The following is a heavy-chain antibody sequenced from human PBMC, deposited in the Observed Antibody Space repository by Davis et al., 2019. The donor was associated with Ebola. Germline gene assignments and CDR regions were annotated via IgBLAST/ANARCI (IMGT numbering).Heavy chain of an antibody. CDR3: ARALNYGDYVVSWYYYGMDV. CDR2: IYPGDSDT. D-gene: IGHD4-17*01. CDR1: GYSFTSYW. Sequence: PGGSLRLSCKGSGYSFTSYWIGWVRQMPGKGLEWMGIIYPGDSDTRYSPSFQGQVTISADKSISTAYLQWSSLKASDTAMYYCARALNYGDYVVSWYYYGMDVWGQGTTVTVSS. J-gene: IGHJ6*02. V-gene: IGHV5-51*01.